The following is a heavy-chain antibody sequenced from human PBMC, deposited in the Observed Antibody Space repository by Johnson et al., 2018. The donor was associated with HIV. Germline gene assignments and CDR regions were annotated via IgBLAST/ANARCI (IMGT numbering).Heavy chain of an antibody. CDR2: ISGSI. Sequence: VQLVESGGGLVHPGGSLRLSCAASGFTVSSNYMSWVRQAPGKGLEWVSSISGSIGYADSVKGRFTISRDNAKNSLYLQMNSLRAEDTAFYYCAKAKDTAMVLGAFDIWGQGTMVTVSS. J-gene: IGHJ3*02. V-gene: IGHV3-66*02. CDR3: AKAKDTAMVLGAFDI. D-gene: IGHD5-18*01. CDR1: GFTVSSNY.